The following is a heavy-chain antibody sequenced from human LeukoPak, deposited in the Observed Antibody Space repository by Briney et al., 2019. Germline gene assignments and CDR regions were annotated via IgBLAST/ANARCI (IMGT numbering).Heavy chain of an antibody. V-gene: IGHV3-66*01. CDR3: ARLTGPYGGSYSDY. CDR2: IYSGGST. Sequence: GGSLRLSCAASGFTVSSNYMSWVRQAPGKGLEWVSVIYSGGSTYYADSVKGRFTISRDNSKNTLYLQMNSLRAEDTAVYYCARLTGPYGGSYSDYWGQGTLVTVSS. D-gene: IGHD1-26*01. J-gene: IGHJ4*02. CDR1: GFTVSSNY.